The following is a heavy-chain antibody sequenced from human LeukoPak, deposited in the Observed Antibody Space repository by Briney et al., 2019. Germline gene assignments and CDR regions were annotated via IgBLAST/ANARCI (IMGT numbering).Heavy chain of an antibody. Sequence: SETLSLTCTVSGGSNSSYYWSWIRQPAGKGLEWIGRIYTSGSTNYNPSLKSRVTMSVDTSKNQFSLKLNSVTAADTAVYYCARELAYCGGDCYPFDYWGQGTLVTVSS. CDR3: ARELAYCGGDCYPFDY. CDR2: IYTSGST. J-gene: IGHJ4*02. D-gene: IGHD2-21*02. CDR1: GGSNSSYY. V-gene: IGHV4-4*07.